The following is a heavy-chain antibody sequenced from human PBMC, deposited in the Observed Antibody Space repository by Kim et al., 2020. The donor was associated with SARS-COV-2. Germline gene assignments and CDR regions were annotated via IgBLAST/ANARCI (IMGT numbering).Heavy chain of an antibody. V-gene: IGHV3-30-3*01. CDR1: GFTFSSYA. D-gene: IGHD3-9*01. Sequence: GGSLRLSCAASGFTFSSYAMHWVRQAPGKGLEWVAVISYDGSNKYYADSVKGRFTISRDNSKNTLYLQMNSLRAEDTAVYYCARDIYDILAGYTPDDYWGEGTLVTVSS. CDR3: ARDIYDILAGYTPDDY. CDR2: ISYDGSNK. J-gene: IGHJ4*02.